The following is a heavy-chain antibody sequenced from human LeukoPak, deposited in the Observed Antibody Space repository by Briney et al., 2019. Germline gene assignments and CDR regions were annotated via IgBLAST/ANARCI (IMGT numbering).Heavy chain of an antibody. CDR2: VRYGGNIK. CDR3: TKDLGTEYNIFDY. V-gene: IGHV3-30*02. D-gene: IGHD3-9*01. CDR1: EFTFSAYA. J-gene: IGHJ4*02. Sequence: GGSLRLSCATSEFTFSAYAMHWIRQAPGRGLEWVAFVRYGGNIKYYADSVKGRFTISRDNSKDTLYLQMNSLRPEDTAVYYCTKDLGTEYNIFDYWGQGTLVTVSS.